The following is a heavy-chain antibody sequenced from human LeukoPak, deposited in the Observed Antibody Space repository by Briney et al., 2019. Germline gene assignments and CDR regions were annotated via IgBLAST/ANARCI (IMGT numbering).Heavy chain of an antibody. CDR2: INHSGST. CDR3: ARQGGYIAPLAL. CDR1: GFTFSSYA. D-gene: IGHD6-13*01. V-gene: IGHV4-34*01. J-gene: IGHJ4*02. Sequence: PGGSLRLSCAASGFTFSSYAMSWVRQPPGKGLEWIGEINHSGSTNYNPSLKSRVAISVDTSKNQFSLKLSSVTAADTAVYYCARQGGYIAPLALWGQGTLVTVSA.